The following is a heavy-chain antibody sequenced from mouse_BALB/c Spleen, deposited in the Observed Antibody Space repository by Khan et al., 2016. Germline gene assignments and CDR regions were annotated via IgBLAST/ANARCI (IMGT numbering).Heavy chain of an antibody. D-gene: IGHD1-1*01. Sequence: EVKLLASGGGLVQPGGSLKVSCAASGFDFSRYWMSWVRQAPGKGLEWIGEINPDSGTINYTPSLKVKFIISRDNAKNTLYLQMSKVRSEDTALYYCARAGYYGYLVNWGQGTLVTVSA. V-gene: IGHV4-1*02. CDR1: GFDFSRYW. CDR3: ARAGYYGYLVN. CDR2: INPDSGTI. J-gene: IGHJ3*01.